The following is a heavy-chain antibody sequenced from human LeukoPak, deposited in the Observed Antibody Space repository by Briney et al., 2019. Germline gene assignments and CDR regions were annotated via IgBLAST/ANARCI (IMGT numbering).Heavy chain of an antibody. CDR1: GYRFNTYW. V-gene: IGHV5-51*01. CDR3: TRHIAAAGPDY. D-gene: IGHD6-13*01. CDR2: IYPGDSDP. Sequence: GESLKISCKGSGYRFNTYWIAWVRQMPGKGLEWMGIIYPGDSDPRYRPSFQGQVNISADKSISTAYLQWNSLKASDTAIYYCTRHIAAAGPDYWGQGTLVTVSS. J-gene: IGHJ4*02.